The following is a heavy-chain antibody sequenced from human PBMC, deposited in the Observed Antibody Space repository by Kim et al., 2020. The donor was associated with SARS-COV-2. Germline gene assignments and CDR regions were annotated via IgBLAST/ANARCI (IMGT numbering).Heavy chain of an antibody. Sequence: ASVKVSCKASGYSFTNYAMNWVRQAPGQGPEWMGWINTNTGNPTYAQGFTGRFVFSLDTSISTAYLQISSLQAEDTAVYYCARTSITMVVFYFDYWGQGALLTVSS. D-gene: IGHD3-10*01. V-gene: IGHV7-4-1*02. CDR2: INTNTGNP. J-gene: IGHJ4*02. CDR3: ARTSITMVVFYFDY. CDR1: GYSFTNYA.